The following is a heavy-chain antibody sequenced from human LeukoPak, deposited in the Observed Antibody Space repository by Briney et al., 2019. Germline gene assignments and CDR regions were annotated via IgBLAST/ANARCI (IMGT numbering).Heavy chain of an antibody. J-gene: IGHJ4*02. CDR2: INGDGSDT. CDR1: GFTLSEYW. CDR3: TRPWGI. Sequence: GGSLSLSCAASGFTLSEYWMHWVRLTPGRRLVWVARINGDGSDTTYADSVKGRFTISRDNAKNTVYLQMNSLTAEDTAVYYCTRPWGIWGQGALVTVSS. V-gene: IGHV3-74*03. D-gene: IGHD3-16*01.